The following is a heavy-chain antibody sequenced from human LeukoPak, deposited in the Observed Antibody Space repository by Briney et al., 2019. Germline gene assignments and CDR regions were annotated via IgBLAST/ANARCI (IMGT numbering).Heavy chain of an antibody. Sequence: SVKVSCKASGGTFSSYAISWVRQAPGQGLEWMGGIIPIFGTANYAQKFQGRVTMTEDTSTDTAYMELSSLRSEDTAVYYCATGLTIFGVVIMKGDDAFDIWGQGTMVTVSS. D-gene: IGHD3-3*01. CDR2: IIPIFGTA. CDR1: GGTFSSYA. CDR3: ATGLTIFGVVIMKGDDAFDI. J-gene: IGHJ3*02. V-gene: IGHV1-69*06.